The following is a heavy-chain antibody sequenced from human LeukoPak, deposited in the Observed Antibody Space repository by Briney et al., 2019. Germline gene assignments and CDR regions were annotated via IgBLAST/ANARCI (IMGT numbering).Heavy chain of an antibody. CDR3: AREVVTTNRNWFDP. CDR1: GGTFSSYA. CDR2: IIPIFGIA. J-gene: IGHJ5*02. Sequence: PVKVSCKASGGTFSSYAISWVRQAPGQGLEWMGRIIPIFGIANYAQKFQGRVTITADKSTSTAYMELSSLRSEDTAVYYCAREVVTTNRNWFDPWGQGTLVTVSS. D-gene: IGHD4-11*01. V-gene: IGHV1-69*04.